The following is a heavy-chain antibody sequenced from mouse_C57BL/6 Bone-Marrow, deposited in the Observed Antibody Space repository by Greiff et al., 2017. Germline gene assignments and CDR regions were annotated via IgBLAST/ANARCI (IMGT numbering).Heavy chain of an antibody. CDR2: IHPNSGST. J-gene: IGHJ4*01. Sequence: QVQLQQPGAELVKPGASVKLSCKASGYTFTSYWMHWVKQRPGQGLEWIGMIHPNSGSTNYNEKFKSKATLTVDKSSSTAYMQLSSLTSEDSAVYYCARETTVVLNYYAMDYWGQGTSVTVSS. D-gene: IGHD1-1*01. CDR1: GYTFTSYW. V-gene: IGHV1-64*01. CDR3: ARETTVVLNYYAMDY.